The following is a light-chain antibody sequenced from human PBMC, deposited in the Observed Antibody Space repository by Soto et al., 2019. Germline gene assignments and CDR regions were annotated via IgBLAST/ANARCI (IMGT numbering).Light chain of an antibody. CDR1: QSVSSH. V-gene: IGKV3-11*01. CDR2: DAS. CDR3: QQRSNWPPWT. Sequence: EVVLTQSPATLSLSPGERATLSCRASQSVSSHLAWYQQKPGQAPRLLIYDASNRATGIPARFSGSGSGTDFTLTISSLEPEDFAFYYCQQRSNWPPWTFGHGTKVDIK. J-gene: IGKJ1*01.